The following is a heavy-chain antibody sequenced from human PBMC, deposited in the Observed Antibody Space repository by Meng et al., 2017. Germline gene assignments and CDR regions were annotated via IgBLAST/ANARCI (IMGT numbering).Heavy chain of an antibody. J-gene: IGHJ4*02. V-gene: IGHV1-3*01. CDR3: ARGQPTAEDGRGFADY. D-gene: IGHD6-13*01. CDR1: GYTVTIYA. CDR2: INAGNGNT. Sequence: VQARAYLKHARVILNVSCKASGYTVTIYAMHWVRQAPGQRLEWMGWINAGNGNTKYSQKFQGRVTITRDTSASTAYMELSSLRSDDTGVYYCARGQPTAEDGRGFADYWGQGTLVTVSS.